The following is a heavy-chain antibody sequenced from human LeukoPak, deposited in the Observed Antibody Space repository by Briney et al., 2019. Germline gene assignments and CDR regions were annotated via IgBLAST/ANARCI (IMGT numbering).Heavy chain of an antibody. Sequence: ASVKVSCKASGYTFTSYYMHWVRQAPGQGLEWMGIINSSGGSTSYAQKFQGRVTMTRDTSTSTVYMELSSLRSEDTAVYYCARDGNYYGSGSYYNWFDPWGQGTLVAVSS. CDR3: ARDGNYYGSGSYYNWFDP. J-gene: IGHJ5*02. D-gene: IGHD3-10*01. CDR1: GYTFTSYY. V-gene: IGHV1-46*01. CDR2: INSSGGST.